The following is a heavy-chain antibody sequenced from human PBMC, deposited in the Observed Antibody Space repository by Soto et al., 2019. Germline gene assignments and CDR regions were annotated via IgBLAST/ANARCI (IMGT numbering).Heavy chain of an antibody. Sequence: ASVKVSCKASGGTFSSYDISWVRQAPVQGLEWMGRINPNSGGTNYAQKFQGWVTMTRDTSISTAYMELSRLRSDDTAVYYCARGYDSSGYYRYFDYWGQGTLVTVSS. CDR1: GGTFSSYD. J-gene: IGHJ4*02. CDR3: ARGYDSSGYYRYFDY. CDR2: INPNSGGT. V-gene: IGHV1-2*04. D-gene: IGHD3-22*01.